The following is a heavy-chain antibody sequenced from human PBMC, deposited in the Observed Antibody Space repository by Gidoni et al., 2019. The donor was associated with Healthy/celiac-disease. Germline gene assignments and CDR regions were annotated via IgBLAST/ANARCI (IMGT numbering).Heavy chain of an antibody. CDR2: ISWNSGSI. V-gene: IGHV3-9*01. D-gene: IGHD4-4*01. J-gene: IGHJ4*02. Sequence: EVQLVESGGGLVQPGRSLRLYCAASGFTFDDYAMHWVRQAPGKGLEWVSGISWNSGSIGYADSVKGRFTISRDNAKNSLYLQMNSLRAEDTALYYCAKDNGGDYMDAYFDYWGQGTLVTVSS. CDR1: GFTFDDYA. CDR3: AKDNGGDYMDAYFDY.